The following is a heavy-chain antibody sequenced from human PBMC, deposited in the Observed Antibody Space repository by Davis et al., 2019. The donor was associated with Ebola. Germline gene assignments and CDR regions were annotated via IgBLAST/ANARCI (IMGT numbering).Heavy chain of an antibody. CDR2: ISAYNGNT. V-gene: IGHV1-18*01. D-gene: IGHD3-22*01. J-gene: IGHJ5*02. CDR3: ARVITMIVAGSWFDP. CDR1: GGTFSSYA. Sequence: AASVKVSCKASGGTFSSYAISWVRQAPGQGLEWMGWISAYNGNTNYAQKLQGRVTMTTDTSTSTAYMELRSLRSDDTAVYYCARVITMIVAGSWFDPWGQGTLVTVSS.